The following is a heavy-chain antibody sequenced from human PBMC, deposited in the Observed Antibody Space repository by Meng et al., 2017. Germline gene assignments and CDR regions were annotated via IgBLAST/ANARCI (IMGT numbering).Heavy chain of an antibody. V-gene: IGHV3-30*01. Sequence: GESLKISWAASGSIFSSYAMHWVRQAPGKGLEWVAVIAYDGSNKYYADSVKGRFTISRDKSKNTLYLHMNSLRAEDTAVYYCARGRGRDYYDSSGYPFDYWGQGTLVTVSS. J-gene: IGHJ4*02. CDR2: IAYDGSNK. CDR1: GSIFSSYA. CDR3: ARGRGRDYYDSSGYPFDY. D-gene: IGHD3-22*01.